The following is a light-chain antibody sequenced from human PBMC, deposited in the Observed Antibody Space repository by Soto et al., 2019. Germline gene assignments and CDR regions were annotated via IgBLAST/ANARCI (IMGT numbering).Light chain of an antibody. CDR2: GAS. Sequence: EIVLTQSPGTLSLSPGERATLSCRASQSVSSSYLAWYQQKPGQAPRLLIYGASSRATGIPDRFSGSGYGTDFTLTSSRLEPEEFAVYYCQQYGSSLWPFGEGTKVEIK. V-gene: IGKV3-20*01. J-gene: IGKJ1*01. CDR1: QSVSSSY. CDR3: QQYGSSLWP.